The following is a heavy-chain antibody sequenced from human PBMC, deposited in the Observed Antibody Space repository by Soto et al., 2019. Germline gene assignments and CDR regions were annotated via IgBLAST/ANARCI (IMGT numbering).Heavy chain of an antibody. D-gene: IGHD3-16*01. Sequence: QVQLVQSGDEVKKPGASVKVSCKASGYIFVNYGIAWVRQAPGQGLEWMGWISPYTGNTHSATKVQGRLTMTTDTSTSTPYMDLGSLTSVDTAVYYCVMVNNYVTPTPQDVWGQGTTVTVSS. J-gene: IGHJ6*02. V-gene: IGHV1-18*01. CDR3: VMVNNYVTPTPQDV. CDR2: ISPYTGNT. CDR1: GYIFVNYG.